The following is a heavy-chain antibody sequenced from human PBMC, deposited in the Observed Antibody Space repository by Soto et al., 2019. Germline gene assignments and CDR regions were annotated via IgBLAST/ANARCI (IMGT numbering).Heavy chain of an antibody. CDR1: VGAFSCHA. Sequence: SVKVSCKGSVGAFSCHAISWLRQAPGQGLEWMGQIIPFFKGTKYAQKFQGRVTITADDSTSTAYMDLSSLTSEDTAVYYCARDVPLNYYDSTYSYYALDVWGQGTTVTVSS. V-gene: IGHV1-69*13. D-gene: IGHD3-22*01. CDR2: IIPFFKGT. CDR3: ARDVPLNYYDSTYSYYALDV. J-gene: IGHJ6*02.